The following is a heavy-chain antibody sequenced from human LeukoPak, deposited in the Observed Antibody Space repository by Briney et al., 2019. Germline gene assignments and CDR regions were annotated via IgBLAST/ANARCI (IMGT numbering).Heavy chain of an antibody. CDR1: GGSISSSSYY. D-gene: IGHD5-24*01. J-gene: IGHJ4*02. CDR3: TRERRDGYKVYFDY. Sequence: PSETLSLTCTVSGGSISSSSYYWGWIRQPPGTGLEWIGSIYYSGSTYYNPSLKSRVTISVDTSKDQFSLKLSSVTAADTAVYYCTRERRDGYKVYFDYWGQGTLVTVSS. CDR2: IYYSGST. V-gene: IGHV4-39*07.